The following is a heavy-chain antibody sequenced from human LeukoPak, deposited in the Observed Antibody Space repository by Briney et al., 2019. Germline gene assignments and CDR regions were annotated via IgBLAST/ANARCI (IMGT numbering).Heavy chain of an antibody. D-gene: IGHD3-9*01. CDR3: ARGVRYFDWSEFDY. CDR2: INHSGST. V-gene: IGHV4-34*01. CDR1: GGSFSGYY. Sequence: SETLSLTCAVYGGSFSGYYWSWIRQPPGKGLEWIGEINHSGSTNYNPSLKSRVTISVDTSKNQFSLKLSSVTAADTAVYYCARGVRYFDWSEFDYWGQGTLVTVSS. J-gene: IGHJ4*02.